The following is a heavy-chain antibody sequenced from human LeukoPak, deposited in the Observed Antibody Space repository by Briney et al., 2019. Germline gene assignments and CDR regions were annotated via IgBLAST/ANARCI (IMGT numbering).Heavy chain of an antibody. V-gene: IGHV3-7*05. Sequence: GGSLRLSCVASGLSFSTSWMSWVRQAPGKEPEWVANIKEDGSEKSYVDSVKGRFTISRDNAKNSLYLEMDSLRVEDTAVYYCARGGISRAAFDVWGQGTMVTVS. J-gene: IGHJ3*01. CDR2: IKEDGSEK. D-gene: IGHD2-21*01. CDR3: ARGGISRAAFDV. CDR1: GLSFSTSW.